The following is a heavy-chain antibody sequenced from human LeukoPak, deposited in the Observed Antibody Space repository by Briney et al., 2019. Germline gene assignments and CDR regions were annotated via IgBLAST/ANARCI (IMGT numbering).Heavy chain of an antibody. CDR2: INPNSGGT. CDR1: GYTFTGYY. Sequence: ASVKVSCKASGYTFTGYYMHWVRQAPGQGLEWMGWINPNSGGTNYAQKFQGRVTMTRDTSISTAYMELSRLRSDDTAVYYCARAPSLYSSSSVAAFDPWGQGTLVTVSS. D-gene: IGHD6-6*01. CDR3: ARAPSLYSSSSVAAFDP. V-gene: IGHV1-2*02. J-gene: IGHJ5*02.